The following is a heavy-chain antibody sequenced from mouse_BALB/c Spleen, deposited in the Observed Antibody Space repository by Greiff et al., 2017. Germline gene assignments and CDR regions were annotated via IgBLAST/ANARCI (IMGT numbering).Heavy chain of an antibody. CDR2: ISSGSSTI. J-gene: IGHJ3*01. D-gene: IGHD2-4*01. V-gene: IGHV5-17*02. Sequence: EVQRVESGGGLVQPGGSRKLSCAASGFTFSSFGMHWVRQAPEKGLEWVAYISSGSSTIYYADTVKGRFTISRDNPKNTLFLQMTSLRSEDTAMYYCARSTMITTESFAYWGQGTLVTVSA. CDR1: GFTFSSFG. CDR3: ARSTMITTESFAY.